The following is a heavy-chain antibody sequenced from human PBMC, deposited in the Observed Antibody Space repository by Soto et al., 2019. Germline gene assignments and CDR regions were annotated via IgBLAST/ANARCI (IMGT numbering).Heavy chain of an antibody. CDR2: INPNSGDT. CDR1: GYIFTGYH. J-gene: IGHJ6*02. D-gene: IGHD3-9*01. CDR3: ARDARGTRGFDEMDI. Sequence: ASVKVSCKASGYIFTGYHIHWVRQAPGRGLEWMGWINPNSGDTECAQNFQGRVTMTRDTSFNLVYMEMSGLMSDDTAVYYCARDARGTRGFDEMDIWGQGTTVTSP. V-gene: IGHV1-2*02.